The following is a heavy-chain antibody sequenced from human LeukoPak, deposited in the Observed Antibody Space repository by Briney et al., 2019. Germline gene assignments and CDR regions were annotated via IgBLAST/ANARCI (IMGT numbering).Heavy chain of an antibody. J-gene: IGHJ4*02. Sequence: SDTLSLTCTVSGGSISSSSYYWGWIRQPPGKGLEWIGSIYYSGSTYYNPSLKSRVTISVDTSKNQFSLKLSSVTAADTAVYYCARLVLGWDIVVVPAAMGYYDYWGQGTLVTVSS. V-gene: IGHV4-39*01. CDR2: IYYSGST. D-gene: IGHD2-2*01. CDR3: ARLVLGWDIVVVPAAMGYYDY. CDR1: GGSISSSSYY.